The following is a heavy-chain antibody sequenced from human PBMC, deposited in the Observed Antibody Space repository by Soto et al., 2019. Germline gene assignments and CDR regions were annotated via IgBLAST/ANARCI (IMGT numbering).Heavy chain of an antibody. J-gene: IGHJ4*02. CDR1: GYTFTSYA. V-gene: IGHV1-3*01. D-gene: IGHD3-9*01. Sequence: ASVKVSCKASGYTFTSYAMHWVRQAPGQRLEWMGWINAGNGNTKYSQKFQGRVTITRDTSASTAYMELRSLRSDDTAVYYCARGPPSLLRYFDYWGQGTLVTVSS. CDR2: INAGNGNT. CDR3: ARGPPSLLRYFDY.